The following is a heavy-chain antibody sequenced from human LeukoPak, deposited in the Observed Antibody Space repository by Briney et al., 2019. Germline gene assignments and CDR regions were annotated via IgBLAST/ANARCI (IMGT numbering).Heavy chain of an antibody. J-gene: IGHJ4*02. D-gene: IGHD5-24*01. V-gene: IGHV4-30-2*01. CDR1: GGSISSGDYS. Sequence: SETLSLTCAVSGGSISSGDYSWNWIRQPPGKGLEWIGYIYHTGHTFYNPSLKSRVTMSVDRSNNQFSLRLTSVTAADTAVYYCARGARWLQPTFFDYWGQGTLVTVSS. CDR3: ARGARWLQPTFFDY. CDR2: IYHTGHT.